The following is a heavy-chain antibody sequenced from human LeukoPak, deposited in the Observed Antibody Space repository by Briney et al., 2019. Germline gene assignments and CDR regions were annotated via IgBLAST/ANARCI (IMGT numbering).Heavy chain of an antibody. V-gene: IGHV3-7*01. CDR2: IDQGGGEK. D-gene: IGHD2-15*01. Sequence: GGSLRLSCAASGFIFENYWMSWVRQAPGKGLEWVANIDQGGGEKHHVDSVEGRFTISRDNTDNSLFLQMNSLRAEDTAVYYCTRNGRHNFFDSWGQGTLVTVSS. CDR3: TRNGRHNFFDS. J-gene: IGHJ4*02. CDR1: GFIFENYW.